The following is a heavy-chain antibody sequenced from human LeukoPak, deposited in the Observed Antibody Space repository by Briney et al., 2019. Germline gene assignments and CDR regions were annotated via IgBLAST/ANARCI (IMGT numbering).Heavy chain of an antibody. J-gene: IGHJ2*01. V-gene: IGHV4-31*03. CDR2: IYYSGST. CDR1: GGSISSGGYY. Sequence: SETLSLTCTVSGGSISSGGYYWSWIRQHPGKGLEWIGYIYYSGSTYYNPSLKSRVTISVDTSKNQFSLKLSFVTAADTAVYYCARDTSSYWYFDLWGRGTLVTVSS. D-gene: IGHD2-2*01. CDR3: ARDTSSYWYFDL.